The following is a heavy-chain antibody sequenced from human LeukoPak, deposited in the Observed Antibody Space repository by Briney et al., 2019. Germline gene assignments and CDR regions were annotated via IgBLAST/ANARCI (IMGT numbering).Heavy chain of an antibody. CDR1: GDSISSSSYY. D-gene: IGHD3-16*01. J-gene: IGHJ4*02. Sequence: SETLSLTCTVSGDSISSSSYYWGWIRQTPGKGLEWIGRIYGTRSTSYNPSLMNRVTMSVDTSKNHFSLQLTSVTAADTAVYFCARYDSRGSASTRFDYWGQGILVTISA. CDR3: ARYDSRGSASTRFDY. V-gene: IGHV4-39*02. CDR2: IYGTRST.